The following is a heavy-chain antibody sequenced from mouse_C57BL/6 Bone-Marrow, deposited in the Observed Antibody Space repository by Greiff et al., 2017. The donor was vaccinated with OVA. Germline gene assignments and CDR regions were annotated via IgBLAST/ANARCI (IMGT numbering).Heavy chain of an antibody. CDR2: ISNGGGST. J-gene: IGHJ3*01. Sequence: EVKLQESGGGLVQPGGSLKLSCAASGFTFSDYYMYWVRQTPEKRLEWVAYISNGGGSTYYPDTVKGRFTISRDNAKNTLYLQMSRLKSEDTAMYYCARGITPGFAYWGQGTLVTVSA. D-gene: IGHD1-2*01. CDR3: ARGITPGFAY. CDR1: GFTFSDYY. V-gene: IGHV5-12*01.